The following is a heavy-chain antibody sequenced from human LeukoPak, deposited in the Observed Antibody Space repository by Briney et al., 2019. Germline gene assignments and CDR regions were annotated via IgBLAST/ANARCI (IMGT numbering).Heavy chain of an antibody. CDR1: GFTFRSYA. CDR2: ISGSGT. Sequence: PGGPLRLSCATSGFTFRSYAMNWVRQAPERGLQWVSGISGSGTYYADSVKGRFTISRDNSKNTLYLQMNSLRAEDTAVYYCARDAHYYDSSGYYRGYFDYWGQGTLVTVSS. V-gene: IGHV3-23*01. CDR3: ARDAHYYDSSGYYRGYFDY. D-gene: IGHD3-22*01. J-gene: IGHJ4*02.